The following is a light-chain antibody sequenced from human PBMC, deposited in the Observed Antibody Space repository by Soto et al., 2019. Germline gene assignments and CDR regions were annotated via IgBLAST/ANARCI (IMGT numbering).Light chain of an antibody. CDR3: QKYNSAPVT. J-gene: IGKJ5*01. CDR1: RGISNY. V-gene: IGKV1-27*01. CDR2: AAS. Sequence: DIQMTQSPSSLSASVGDRVTITCRASRGISNYLAWYQQKPGQVPKLLIYAASTLESGDPSRFSGSGCGTDCTLTISSLLPEYVATYYGQKYNSAPVTVGQGTRLEIK.